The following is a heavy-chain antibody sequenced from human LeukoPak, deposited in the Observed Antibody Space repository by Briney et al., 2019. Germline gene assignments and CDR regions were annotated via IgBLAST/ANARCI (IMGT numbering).Heavy chain of an antibody. Sequence: PSETLSLTCPVSGGSISSYYWSWIRQPPGKGLEWIGYIYYSGSTNYNPSLKSRVTISVDTSKNQFSLKLSSVTAADTAVYYCATLSMIDAFDIWGQGTMVTASS. V-gene: IGHV4-59*01. D-gene: IGHD3-22*01. CDR1: GGSISSYY. J-gene: IGHJ3*02. CDR2: IYYSGST. CDR3: ATLSMIDAFDI.